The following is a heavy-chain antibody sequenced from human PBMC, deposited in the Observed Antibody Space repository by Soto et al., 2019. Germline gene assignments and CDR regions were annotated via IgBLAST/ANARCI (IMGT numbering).Heavy chain of an antibody. V-gene: IGHV1-69*01. CDR3: AAGGTEHSRCLYYVDY. D-gene: IGHD6-13*01. J-gene: IGHJ4*02. CDR2: LIPIFGTA. CDR1: GGTFSSYA. Sequence: QVQLVQSGAAVKKPGSSVKGSCKASGGTFSSYAISWVRQAPGQGLEWMGGLIPIFGTANSAQKFQGRLMISADESTRTAYMELCSLSSEDTAVYYCAAGGTEHSRCLYYVDYWGQGTPGTVSS.